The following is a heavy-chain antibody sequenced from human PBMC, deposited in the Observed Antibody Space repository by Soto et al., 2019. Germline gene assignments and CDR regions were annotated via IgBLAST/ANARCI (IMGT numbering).Heavy chain of an antibody. J-gene: IGHJ5*02. CDR2: MNPNSGNT. D-gene: IGHD6-19*01. CDR1: GYTFPSYD. CDR3: ARASSGWYGGWFDP. V-gene: IGHV1-8*01. Sequence: ASVKVSCKASGYTFPSYDINWVRQATGQGLEWMGWMNPNSGNTGYAQKFQGRVTMTRNTSISTAYLELSSLRSEDTAVYYCARASSGWYGGWFDPWGQGTRVTVSS.